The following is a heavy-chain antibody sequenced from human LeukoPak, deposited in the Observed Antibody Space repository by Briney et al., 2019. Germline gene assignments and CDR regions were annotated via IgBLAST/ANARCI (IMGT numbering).Heavy chain of an antibody. Sequence: SVKVSCKASGGTFSSYAISWVRQAPGQGLEWMGGIIPIFGTANYAQKFQGRVTITTDESTSTAYMELSSLRSEDTAVYYCARGGRSSWLGGGPTGAFDIWGQGTMVTVSS. J-gene: IGHJ3*02. D-gene: IGHD6-13*01. CDR2: IIPIFGTA. CDR3: ARGGRSSWLGGGPTGAFDI. V-gene: IGHV1-69*05. CDR1: GGTFSSYA.